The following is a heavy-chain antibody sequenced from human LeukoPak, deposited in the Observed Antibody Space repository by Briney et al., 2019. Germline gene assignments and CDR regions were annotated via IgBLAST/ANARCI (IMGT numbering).Heavy chain of an antibody. CDR1: GFTFSTYG. J-gene: IGHJ4*02. Sequence: PGGSLRLSCAASGFTFSTYGMNWVRQAPGKGLEWVSSISSSSSYTFYADSVKGRFTISRDNAKNSLYLQMNSLRAEDTAVYFCAGDFGYSSGLWGQGTLVTVSS. D-gene: IGHD6-19*01. CDR2: ISSSSSYT. CDR3: AGDFGYSSGL. V-gene: IGHV3-21*01.